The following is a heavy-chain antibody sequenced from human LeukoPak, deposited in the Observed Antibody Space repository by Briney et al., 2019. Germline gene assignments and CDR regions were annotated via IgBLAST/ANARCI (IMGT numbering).Heavy chain of an antibody. CDR3: ARSRGAGPGAYFDY. CDR2: INSEGTST. D-gene: IGHD6-19*01. V-gene: IGHV3-74*01. Sequence: GGSLRLSCAASGFTFSSYWMHWVRQAPGKGLVWVSRINSEGTSTSYADSVKGRFTISRDNAKNSLYLQMNSLRAEDTAVYYCARSRGAGPGAYFDYWGQGTLITVSS. CDR1: GFTFSSYW. J-gene: IGHJ4*02.